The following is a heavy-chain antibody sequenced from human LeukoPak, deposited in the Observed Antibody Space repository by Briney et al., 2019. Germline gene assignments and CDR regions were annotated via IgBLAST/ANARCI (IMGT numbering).Heavy chain of an antibody. D-gene: IGHD5-18*01. V-gene: IGHV1-18*01. J-gene: IGHJ3*02. CDR3: ARWRPISLTPERWFAYGAFDI. Sequence: GASVKVSCKASGYTFTSYGISWVRQAPGQGLEWMGWISAYNGNTNYAQKLQGRVTMTTDTSTSTAYMELRSLRSDDTAVYYCARWRPISLTPERWFAYGAFDIWGQGTMVTVSS. CDR1: GYTFTSYG. CDR2: ISAYNGNT.